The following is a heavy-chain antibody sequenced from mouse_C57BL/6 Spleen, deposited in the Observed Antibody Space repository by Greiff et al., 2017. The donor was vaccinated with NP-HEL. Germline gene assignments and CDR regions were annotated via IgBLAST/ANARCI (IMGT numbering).Heavy chain of an antibody. D-gene: IGHD2-2*01. V-gene: IGHV1-64*01. CDR3: ARRSTMVTYYFDY. CDR1: GYTFTSYW. Sequence: VQLKQPGAELVKPGASVKLSCKASGYTFTSYWMHWVKQRPGQGLEWIGMIHPNSGSTNYNEKFKSKATLTVDKSSSTAYMQLSSLTSEDSAVYYCARRSTMVTYYFDYWGQGTTLTVSS. CDR2: IHPNSGST. J-gene: IGHJ2*01.